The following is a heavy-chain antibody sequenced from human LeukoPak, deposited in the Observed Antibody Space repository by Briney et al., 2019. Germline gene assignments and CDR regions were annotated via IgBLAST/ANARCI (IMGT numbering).Heavy chain of an antibody. J-gene: IGHJ4*02. CDR2: SYPGDSDT. CDR3: ARRAYCSGGSCFDY. D-gene: IGHD2-15*01. CDR1: GYSFTSYW. V-gene: IGHV5-51*01. Sequence: PGESLKISCKGSGYSFTSYWIGWVRQMRGKGLGWMGISYPGDSDTRYRPSFQGQVIISADKSISTAYLQWRSLKASDTAMYYCARRAYCSGGSCFDYWGQGTLVTVSS.